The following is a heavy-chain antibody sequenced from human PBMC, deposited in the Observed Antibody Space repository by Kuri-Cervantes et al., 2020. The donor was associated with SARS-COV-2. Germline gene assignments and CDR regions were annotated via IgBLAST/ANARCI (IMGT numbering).Heavy chain of an antibody. CDR3: ARVDPPLIDSSGLTGIDY. D-gene: IGHD6-19*01. V-gene: IGHV3-11*04. Sequence: GGSRRLSCAASGFTFSDYYMSWIRQAPGKGLEWVSYISSSGSTIYYADSVKGRFTISRDNAKNSLYLQMNSLRAEDTAVYYCARVDPPLIDSSGLTGIDYWGQGTLVTVSS. CDR2: ISSSGSTI. J-gene: IGHJ4*02. CDR1: GFTFSDYY.